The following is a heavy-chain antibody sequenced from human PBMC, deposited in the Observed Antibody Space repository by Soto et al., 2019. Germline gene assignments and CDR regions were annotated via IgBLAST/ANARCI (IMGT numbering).Heavy chain of an antibody. CDR3: ARDQRDSYGYYEYYYYYGMDV. V-gene: IGHV3-11*01. J-gene: IGHJ6*02. CDR1: GFTFSDYY. CDR2: ISSSGSTI. Sequence: GGSLRLSCAASGFTFSDYYMSWIRQAPGKGLEWVSYISSSGSTIYYADSVKGRFTISRDNAKNSLYLQMNSLRAEDTAVYDCARDQRDSYGYYEYYYYYGMDVWGQGTTVTVSS. D-gene: IGHD5-18*01.